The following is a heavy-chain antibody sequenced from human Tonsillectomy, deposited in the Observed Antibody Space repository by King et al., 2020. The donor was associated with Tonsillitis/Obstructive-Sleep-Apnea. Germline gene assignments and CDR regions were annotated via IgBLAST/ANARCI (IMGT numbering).Heavy chain of an antibody. CDR1: GGSFSNNIYY. CDR3: ARESPPRVYFGEPDRFDP. V-gene: IGHV4-39*07. J-gene: IGHJ5*02. Sequence: LQLQESGPGLVKPSETLSLTCTVSGGSFSNNIYYWGWIRQPPGKGLEWIGNIYHSGTTYYNPSLKSRVTISLDTSKNQFSLKLSSVTAADTAVYYCARESPPRVYFGEPDRFDPWGQGTLVTVSS. D-gene: IGHD3-10*01. CDR2: IYHSGTT.